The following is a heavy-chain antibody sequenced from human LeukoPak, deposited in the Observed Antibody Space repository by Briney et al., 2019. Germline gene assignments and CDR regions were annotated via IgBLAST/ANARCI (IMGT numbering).Heavy chain of an antibody. V-gene: IGHV3-33*06. D-gene: IGHD3-10*01. Sequence: GGSLRLSCAASGFTFNSYGMHWVRQAPGKGLEWVAALWSDGSSKYYADSVKGRFTISRDNSKNTLYLQMNSLRAEDTAVYYCAKDLRFGDSPGNRFDYWGQGTLVTVSS. J-gene: IGHJ4*02. CDR3: AKDLRFGDSPGNRFDY. CDR2: LWSDGSSK. CDR1: GFTFNSYG.